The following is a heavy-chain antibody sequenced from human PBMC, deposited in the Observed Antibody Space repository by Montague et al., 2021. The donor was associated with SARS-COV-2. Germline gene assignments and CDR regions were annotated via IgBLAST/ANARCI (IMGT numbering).Heavy chain of an antibody. CDR2: INHSGST. Sequence: SETLSLTCAVYGGSFSGYYWSWIRQAPGKGLEWIGEINHSGSTNYNPSLKSRVTISVDTSKNQFSLKLSSVTAADTAVYYCARGAPTITMIVVVVTGAGWYFDLWGRGTLVSASA. CDR1: GGSFSGYY. CDR3: ARGAPTITMIVVVVTGAGWYFDL. J-gene: IGHJ2*01. D-gene: IGHD3-22*01. V-gene: IGHV4-34*01.